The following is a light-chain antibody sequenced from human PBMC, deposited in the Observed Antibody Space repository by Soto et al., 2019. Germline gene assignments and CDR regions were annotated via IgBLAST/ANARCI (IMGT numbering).Light chain of an antibody. J-gene: IGLJ3*02. CDR2: STT. CDR1: TGAVTSGYF. Sequence: QAVVTQEPSLTVSPGGTVTLTCASSTGAVTSGYFPNWFQQKPGQAPRTLIYSTTNQHSWTPARFSGSLLGGKAALTLSGVQPEDEAEYYCLLYESGTWVFGGGTKLTVL. CDR3: LLYESGTWV. V-gene: IGLV7-43*01.